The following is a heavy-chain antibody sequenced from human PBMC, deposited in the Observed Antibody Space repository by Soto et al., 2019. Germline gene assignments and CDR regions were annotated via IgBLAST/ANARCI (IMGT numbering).Heavy chain of an antibody. CDR2: INTGNANT. CDR1: GYTFTSYP. CDR3: ARDLGRWLKLGSFAY. Sequence: ASVKVSCRASGYTFTSYPIHWVRQAPGQRLEWMGWINTGNANTRYPQQFQGRVTIARDSSASTVYMELSSLRSEDTALYYCARDLGRWLKLGSFAYWGQGTLVTVSS. D-gene: IGHD6-19*01. V-gene: IGHV1-3*04. J-gene: IGHJ4*02.